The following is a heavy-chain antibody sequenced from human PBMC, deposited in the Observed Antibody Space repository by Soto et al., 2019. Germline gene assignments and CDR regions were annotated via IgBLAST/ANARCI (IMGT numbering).Heavy chain of an antibody. Sequence: PSETLCRTCTVSGGSISSYYWSWIRQPPGKGLEWIGEIYYSGSTNYNPSLKSRVTISVDTSKNQFSLKLSSVTAADTAVNYCARGWGRIFDYWGQGTLVTVPS. D-gene: IGHD7-27*01. CDR3: ARGWGRIFDY. V-gene: IGHV4-59*12. J-gene: IGHJ4*02. CDR1: GGSISSYY. CDR2: IYYSGST.